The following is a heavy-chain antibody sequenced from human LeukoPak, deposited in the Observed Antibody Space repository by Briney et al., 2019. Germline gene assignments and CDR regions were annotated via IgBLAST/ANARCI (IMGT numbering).Heavy chain of an antibody. D-gene: IGHD3-10*01. Sequence: PSETLSLTCSVSGDSISPYYWSWIRQPPGKGLEWIGYIHYSGSTNYNPSLKSRVTISVGTSKNQFSLKLSSVTAADTAVYYCARYYGSGSYNYYYYYMDVWGKGTTVTISS. CDR2: IHYSGST. CDR3: ARYYGSGSYNYYYYYMDV. J-gene: IGHJ6*03. V-gene: IGHV4-59*01. CDR1: GDSISPYY.